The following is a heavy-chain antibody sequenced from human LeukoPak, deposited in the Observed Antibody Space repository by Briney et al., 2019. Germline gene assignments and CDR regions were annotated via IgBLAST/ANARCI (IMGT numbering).Heavy chain of an antibody. V-gene: IGHV3-9*01. CDR2: ISWNSGSI. J-gene: IGHJ4*02. CDR3: AKVAGYYHYYFDY. D-gene: IGHD3-3*01. Sequence: GGSLRLSCAASGFTFSSYSMNWVRQAPGKGLEWVSGISWNSGSIGYADSVKGRFTISRDNAKNSLYLQMNSLRAEDTALYYCAKVAGYYHYYFDYWGQGTLVTVSS. CDR1: GFTFSSYS.